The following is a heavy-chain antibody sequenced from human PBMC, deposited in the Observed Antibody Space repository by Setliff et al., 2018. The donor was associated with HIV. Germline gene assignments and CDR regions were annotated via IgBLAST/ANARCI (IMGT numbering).Heavy chain of an antibody. V-gene: IGHV3-23*01. D-gene: IGHD3-22*01. CDR1: GFTYSSYA. CDR3: AKIQNPQGYYYDSSGYYPHPGSPDY. Sequence: GGSLRLSCAASGFTYSSYAMSWVRQAPGKGLEWVSAISGSGGSTYYADTVKGRFTISRDNSKNTLYLQMNSLGAGDTAVYYCAKIQNPQGYYYDSSGYYPHPGSPDYWGQGTLVTVSS. J-gene: IGHJ4*02. CDR2: ISGSGGST.